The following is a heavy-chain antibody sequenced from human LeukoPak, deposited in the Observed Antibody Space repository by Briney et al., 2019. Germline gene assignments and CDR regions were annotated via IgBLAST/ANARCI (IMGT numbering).Heavy chain of an antibody. CDR2: TIPIFGAA. V-gene: IGHV1-69*13. CDR3: ARGGVPAALYGMDV. CDR1: GGTFSSYT. D-gene: IGHD2-2*01. Sequence: ASVTVSCKASGGTFSSYTISWVRQAPGQGLEWMGGTIPIFGAADYAQKFQGRVTITADESTSTAYMELSSLRSEDTAVYYCARGGVPAALYGMDVWGKGTTVTVSS. J-gene: IGHJ6*04.